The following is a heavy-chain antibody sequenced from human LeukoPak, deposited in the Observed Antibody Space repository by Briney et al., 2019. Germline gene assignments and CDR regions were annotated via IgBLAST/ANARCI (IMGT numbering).Heavy chain of an antibody. CDR2: MFDTVST. V-gene: IGHV4-59*11. Sequence: SETLSLTCTVSGASTASHYWTWLRQPPGKELEWIAYMFDTVSTKSNPSLKSRLTLSVDTSKKQLSLRLSSVTAADTAVYYCATIKRGSTYGYFDFWGQGIKVTVSP. CDR3: ATIKRGSTYGYFDF. CDR1: GASTASHY. D-gene: IGHD5-18*01. J-gene: IGHJ4*02.